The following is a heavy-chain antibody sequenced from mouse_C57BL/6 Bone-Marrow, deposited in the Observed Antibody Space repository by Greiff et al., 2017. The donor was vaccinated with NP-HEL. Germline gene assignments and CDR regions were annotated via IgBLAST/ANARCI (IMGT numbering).Heavy chain of an antibody. CDR3: AGYYSGSDSFDY. CDR2: INPNSGGT. Sequence: VQLQQPGAELVKPGASVKLSCKASGYTFTSYLMHWVKQRPGRGLEWIGRINPNSGGTKYNEKFKSKATLTVDKPSSTAYMQLNSLTSEDSAVYYCAGYYSGSDSFDYYDRGTALTVSS. D-gene: IGHD1-1*01. J-gene: IGHJ2*01. CDR1: GYTFTSYL. V-gene: IGHV1-72*01.